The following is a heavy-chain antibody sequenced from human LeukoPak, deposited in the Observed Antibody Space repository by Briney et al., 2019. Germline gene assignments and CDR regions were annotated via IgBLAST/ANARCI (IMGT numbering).Heavy chain of an antibody. CDR2: INHSGST. J-gene: IGHJ4*02. V-gene: IGHV4-39*07. Sequence: PSETLSLTCTVSGGSISSSSYYWGWIRQPPGKGLEWIGEINHSGSTNYNPSLKSRVTLSVDTSKNQFSLKLSSVTAADTAVYYCARVRRPYSGVRNWGQGTLVTVSS. CDR1: GGSISSSSYY. D-gene: IGHD1-26*01. CDR3: ARVRRPYSGVRN.